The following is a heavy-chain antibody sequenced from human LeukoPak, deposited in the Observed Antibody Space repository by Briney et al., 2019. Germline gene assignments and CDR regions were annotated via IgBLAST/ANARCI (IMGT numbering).Heavy chain of an antibody. D-gene: IGHD3-10*01. CDR2: ISSSSGTI. V-gene: IGHV3-48*02. Sequence: GGSLRLSCAASGFTFCTYSMKWVRQAPGKGLEWVSYISSSSGTIYYADSVKGRFTISRDNAKNSLYLQMNGLRDEDTAVYYCARDQSDYYGSGSYSEGSYWGQGTLVTVSS. CDR1: GFTFCTYS. J-gene: IGHJ4*02. CDR3: ARDQSDYYGSGSYSEGSY.